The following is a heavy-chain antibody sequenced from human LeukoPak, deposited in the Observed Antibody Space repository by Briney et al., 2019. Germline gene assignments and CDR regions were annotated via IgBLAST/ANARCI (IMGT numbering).Heavy chain of an antibody. CDR1: GYTFTSYD. Sequence: GASVKVSCKASGYTFTSYDINWVRQATGQGLEWMGWMNPNSGNTGYAQKFQGRVTITRNTSISTAYMELSSLRSEDTAAYYCARVGGYSSGWVKSGVAFDIWGQGTMVTVSS. CDR2: MNPNSGNT. V-gene: IGHV1-8*03. D-gene: IGHD6-19*01. CDR3: ARVGGYSSGWVKSGVAFDI. J-gene: IGHJ3*02.